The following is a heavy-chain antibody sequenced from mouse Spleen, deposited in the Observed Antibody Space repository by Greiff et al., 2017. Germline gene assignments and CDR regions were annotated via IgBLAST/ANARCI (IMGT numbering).Heavy chain of an antibody. CDR3: ARSPPLGGAPARGYFDV. Sequence: EVQLQQSVAELVRPGASVKLSCTASGFNIKNTYMHWVKQRPEQGLEWIGRIDPANGNTKYAPKFQGKATITADTSSNTAYLQLSSLTSEDTAIYYCARSPPLGGAPARGYFDVWGAGTTVTVSS. J-gene: IGHJ1*01. CDR2: IDPANGNT. V-gene: IGHV14-3*01. CDR1: GFNIKNTY. D-gene: IGHD3-1*01.